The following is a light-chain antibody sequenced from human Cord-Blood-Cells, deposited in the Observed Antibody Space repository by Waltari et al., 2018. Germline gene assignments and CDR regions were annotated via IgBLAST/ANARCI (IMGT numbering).Light chain of an antibody. J-gene: IGKJ5*01. Sequence: EIVMTQSPATLSVSPGERATLSCRASQSVSSNLAWYQQKPGQAPRLLIYGSPTRATGIPARCSGSGSVTEFTLTISSLQSEDFAVYYCQQYNNWPPITFGQGTRLEIK. CDR2: GSP. CDR1: QSVSSN. CDR3: QQYNNWPPIT. V-gene: IGKV3-15*01.